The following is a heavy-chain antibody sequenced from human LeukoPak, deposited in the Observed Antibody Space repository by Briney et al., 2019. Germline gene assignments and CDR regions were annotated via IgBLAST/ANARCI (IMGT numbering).Heavy chain of an antibody. CDR1: GFTSSSYG. Sequence: GGSLRLSCAASGFTSSSYGMHWVRQAPGKGLEGVAVIWYDGSNKYYADSVKGRFTISRDNSKNTLYLQMNSLRAEDTAVYYCARDSAGNFDYWGQGTLVTVSS. CDR3: ARDSAGNFDY. J-gene: IGHJ4*02. V-gene: IGHV3-33*01. D-gene: IGHD6-19*01. CDR2: IWYDGSNK.